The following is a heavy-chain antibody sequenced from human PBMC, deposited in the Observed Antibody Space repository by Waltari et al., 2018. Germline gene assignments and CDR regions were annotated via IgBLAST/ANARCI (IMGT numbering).Heavy chain of an antibody. D-gene: IGHD2-15*01. CDR1: GGSIISTTYY. Sequence: QLQLQESGPGLVKPSATLSLTCIVSGGSIISTTYYWGWIRQPPGKGLEWIGSSYYSGSPTYNPSLKSRVTISVDTSKNRFSLKVSSVTAADTALYYCATHSANHDYHYYAMDVWGLGTTVTVSS. CDR3: ATHSANHDYHYYAMDV. CDR2: SYYSGSP. J-gene: IGHJ6*02. V-gene: IGHV4-39*01.